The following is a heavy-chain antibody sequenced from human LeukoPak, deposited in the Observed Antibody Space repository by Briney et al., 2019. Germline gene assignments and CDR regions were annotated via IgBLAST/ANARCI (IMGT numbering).Heavy chain of an antibody. CDR2: VNSDGTGT. J-gene: IGHJ6*03. Sequence: GGSLRLSCAASGFTFSSYWMHWVRQAPGKGLVWVSRVNSDGTGTTYADSVEGRFTISRDNAKNTVYLQMHSLRAEDTAIYYCIRALIVATSPYMDVWGKGTTVTVSS. CDR1: GFTFSSYW. CDR3: IRALIVATSPYMDV. D-gene: IGHD5-12*01. V-gene: IGHV3-74*01.